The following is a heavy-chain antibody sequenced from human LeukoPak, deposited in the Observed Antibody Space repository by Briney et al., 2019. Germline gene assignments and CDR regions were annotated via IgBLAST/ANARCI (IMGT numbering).Heavy chain of an antibody. CDR3: AKFTHGSGSFNPAYNWFDP. J-gene: IGHJ5*02. Sequence: GGSLRLSCAASGFTFSNYAMSWVRQAPGKGLEWVSAISGSGDSTYYADSVKGRFTISRGNSKNTLFLQMNSLRAEDTAVYYCAKFTHGSGSFNPAYNWFDPWGQGTLVTVSS. CDR2: ISGSGDST. V-gene: IGHV3-23*01. CDR1: GFTFSNYA. D-gene: IGHD3-10*01.